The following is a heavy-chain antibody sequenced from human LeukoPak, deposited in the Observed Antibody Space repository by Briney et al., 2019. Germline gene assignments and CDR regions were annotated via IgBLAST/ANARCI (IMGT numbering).Heavy chain of an antibody. J-gene: IGHJ6*02. D-gene: IGHD3-3*01. CDR3: ARDQGEILLEFRYYYYGMDV. CDR1: GGSISSYY. CDR2: IYTSGST. V-gene: IGHV4-4*07. Sequence: SETLSLTCTVSGGSISSYYWSWIQQPAGKGLEWIGRIYTSGSTNYNPSLKSRVTMSVDTSKNQFSLKLSSVTAADTAVYYCARDQGEILLEFRYYYYGMDVWGQGTTVTVSS.